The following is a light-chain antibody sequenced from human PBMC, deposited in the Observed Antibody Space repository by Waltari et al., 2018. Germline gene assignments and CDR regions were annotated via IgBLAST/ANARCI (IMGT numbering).Light chain of an antibody. V-gene: IGLV2-14*01. CDR1: SNDVGGYDS. CDR3: SSQSSNDVVL. J-gene: IGLJ2*01. Sequence: QSALTQPASVSGSPGQSVTIFCAGTSNDVGGYDSVSWYQEHPGQAPRVIIYDVSDRPSVVSDRCSGSKSGNTASLTISGLQAEDEADYYCSSQSSNDVVLFGGGTKLTVL. CDR2: DVS.